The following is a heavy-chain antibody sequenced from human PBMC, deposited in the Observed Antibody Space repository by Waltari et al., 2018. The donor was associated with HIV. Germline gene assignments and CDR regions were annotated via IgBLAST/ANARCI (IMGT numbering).Heavy chain of an antibody. J-gene: IGHJ6*02. CDR2: IKKYDGQT. D-gene: IGHD3-10*01. CDR1: GYTFSAHA. CDR3: ARGVALVRGVKIRGHMDV. Sequence: VQLVQSGAEVKRPGASVRVSCTSSGYTFSAHAINWVRQAPGQGLEWMGWIKKYDGQTNFAEKFQGRVTMTTDTSKSTAYMELRSLRSDDTAVYFCARGVALVRGVKIRGHMDVWGQGTTVTVSS. V-gene: IGHV1-18*01.